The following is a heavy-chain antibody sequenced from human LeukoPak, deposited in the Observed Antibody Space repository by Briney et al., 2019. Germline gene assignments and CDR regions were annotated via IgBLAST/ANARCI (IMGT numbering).Heavy chain of an antibody. J-gene: IGHJ6*04. Sequence: GASVKVSCKASGYTFTSYGISWVRQAPGQGLEGMGWISAYNGNTNYAQKLQGRVTMTTDTSTSTAYMELRSLRYANAAVYYCARGEGRRYCSGGSCYGGMSYYYGMDVWGKGTTVTVSS. CDR1: GYTFTSYG. CDR2: ISAYNGNT. V-gene: IGHV1-18*04. CDR3: ARGEGRRYCSGGSCYGGMSYYYGMDV. D-gene: IGHD2-15*01.